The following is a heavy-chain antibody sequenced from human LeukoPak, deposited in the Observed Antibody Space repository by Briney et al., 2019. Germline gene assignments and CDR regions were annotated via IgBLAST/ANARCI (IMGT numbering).Heavy chain of an antibody. D-gene: IGHD2-15*01. CDR3: ARGIFGFDY. Sequence: PPETLSLTCAVYGGSFSGYYWSWIRQPPGKGLEWIGEINHSGSTNYNPSLKSRVTISVDTSKNQFSLKLSSVTAADTAVYYCARGIFGFDYWGQGTLVTVSS. V-gene: IGHV4-34*01. J-gene: IGHJ4*02. CDR1: GGSFSGYY. CDR2: INHSGST.